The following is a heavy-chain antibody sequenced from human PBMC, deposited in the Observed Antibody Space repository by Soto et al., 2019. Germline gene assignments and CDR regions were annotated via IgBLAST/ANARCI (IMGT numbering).Heavy chain of an antibody. CDR1: GGSISSYY. J-gene: IGHJ3*02. Sequence: PSETLSLTCTVSGGSISSYYWSWIRQPPGKGLEWIGYIYYSGSTNYNPSLKSRVTISVDTSKNQFSLKLSSVTAADTAVYYCARETQEAFDIWGQGTMVTVSS. CDR3: ARETQEAFDI. CDR2: IYYSGST. V-gene: IGHV4-59*01.